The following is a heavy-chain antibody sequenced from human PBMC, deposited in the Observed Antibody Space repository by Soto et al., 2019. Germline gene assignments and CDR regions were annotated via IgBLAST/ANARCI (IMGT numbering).Heavy chain of an antibody. CDR2: IYYSGST. CDR3: ARQGPPYHILVVVPAAEYNWFDP. Sequence: SETLSLTCTVSGGSISSSSYYWGWIRQPPGKGLEWIGSIYYSGSTYYNPSLKSRVTISVDTSKNQFSLKLSSVTAADTAVYYCARQGPPYHILVVVPAAEYNWFDPWGQGTLVTVSS. CDR1: GGSISSSSYY. D-gene: IGHD2-2*01. J-gene: IGHJ5*02. V-gene: IGHV4-39*01.